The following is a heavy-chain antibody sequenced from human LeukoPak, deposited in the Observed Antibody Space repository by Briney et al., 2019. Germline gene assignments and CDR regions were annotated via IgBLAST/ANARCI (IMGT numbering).Heavy chain of an antibody. CDR2: IYPGHSDT. D-gene: IGHD3-22*01. J-gene: IGHJ5*02. V-gene: IGHV5-51*01. CDR1: GYSFSSYW. CDR3: ARAPLDSSGNHWGVWFDP. Sequence: GESLKISCKGSGYSFSSYWIGWVRQMPGKGLDWMGIIYPGHSDTKYSPSFQGQVTMSADRSINTAYLQWSSLKASDTAIYYCARAPLDSSGNHWGVWFDPWGQGTLVTVSS.